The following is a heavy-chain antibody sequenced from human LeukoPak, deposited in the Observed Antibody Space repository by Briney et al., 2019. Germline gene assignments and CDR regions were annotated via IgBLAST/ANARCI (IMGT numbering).Heavy chain of an antibody. CDR2: IYYSGST. CDR1: GGSISSYY. J-gene: IGHJ6*03. CDR3: ARETSQKGAHYMDV. D-gene: IGHD3-16*01. Sequence: SETLSLTCTVSGGSISSYYWSWIRQPPGKGLEWIGYIYYSGSTNYNPSLKSRVTISVDTSKNQFSLKLSSVTAADTAVYYCARETSQKGAHYMDVWGKGTTVTNSS. V-gene: IGHV4-59*01.